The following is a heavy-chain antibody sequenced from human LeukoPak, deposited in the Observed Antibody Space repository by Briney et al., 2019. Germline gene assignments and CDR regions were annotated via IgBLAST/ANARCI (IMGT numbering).Heavy chain of an antibody. J-gene: IGHJ5*02. CDR1: DGSISSYH. CDR3: ARGLKYSGTYGWSDP. CDR2: IYSSGST. V-gene: IGHV4-4*07. Sequence: PSETLSLTCTVSDGSISSYHWSWIRQSAGKGLEWIGRIYSSGSTNYNPSLKSRATMSVDTSKNQFSLKLSSVTAADTAVYYCARGLKYSGTYGWSDPWGQGTPVTVSS. D-gene: IGHD1-26*01.